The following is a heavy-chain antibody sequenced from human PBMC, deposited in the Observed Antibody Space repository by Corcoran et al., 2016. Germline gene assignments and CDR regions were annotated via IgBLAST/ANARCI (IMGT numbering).Heavy chain of an antibody. D-gene: IGHD6-19*01. J-gene: IGHJ6*02. CDR1: GGTFSSYA. CDR3: ARPGYSSGVHYYYGMDV. CDR2: IIPIFGTA. Sequence: QVQLVQSGAEVKKPGSPVKVSCKASGGTFSSYAISWVRQAPGQGLEWMGGIIPIFGTANYAQKFQGRVTITADESKSTAYMELSSLRSEDTAVYYCARPGYSSGVHYYYGMDVWGQGTTVTVSS. V-gene: IGHV1-69*01.